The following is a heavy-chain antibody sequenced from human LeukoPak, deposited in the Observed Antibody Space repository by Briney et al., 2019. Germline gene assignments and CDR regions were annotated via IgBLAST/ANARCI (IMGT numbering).Heavy chain of an antibody. CDR3: ARVLDGKDAFDI. Sequence: SVKVSCKASGGTFSSYAISWVRQAPGQGLERMGRIIPIFGIANYAQKFQGRVTITADKSTSTAYMELSSLRSEDTAVYYCARVLDGKDAFDIWGQGTMVTVSS. J-gene: IGHJ3*02. D-gene: IGHD1-26*01. V-gene: IGHV1-69*04. CDR1: GGTFSSYA. CDR2: IIPIFGIA.